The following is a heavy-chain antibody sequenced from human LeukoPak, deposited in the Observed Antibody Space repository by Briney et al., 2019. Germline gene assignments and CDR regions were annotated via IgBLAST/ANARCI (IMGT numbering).Heavy chain of an antibody. CDR3: ARVGYDSSGLAAFDI. V-gene: IGHV3-7*01. D-gene: IGHD3-22*01. Sequence: GGSLRLSCAASGFTFSSYWMSWVRQAPGKGLEGVANIKQDGSEKYYVDSVKGRFTISRDNAKNSLYLQMNSLRAEDTAVYYCARVGYDSSGLAAFDIWGQGTMVTVSS. CDR2: IKQDGSEK. J-gene: IGHJ3*02. CDR1: GFTFSSYW.